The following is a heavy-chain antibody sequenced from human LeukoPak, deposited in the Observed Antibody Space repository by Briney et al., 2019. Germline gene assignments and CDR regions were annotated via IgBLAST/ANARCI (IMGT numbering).Heavy chain of an antibody. CDR1: GLTVSSY. CDR2: ISGSGGST. Sequence: PGGSLRLSCAASGLTVSSYMSWVRQAPGKGLEWVSAISGSGGSTYYADSVKGRFTISRDNSKNTLYLQMNSLRAEDTAVYYCAKDGLVWFGELNWGQGTLVTVSS. V-gene: IGHV3-23*01. D-gene: IGHD3-10*01. CDR3: AKDGLVWFGELN. J-gene: IGHJ4*02.